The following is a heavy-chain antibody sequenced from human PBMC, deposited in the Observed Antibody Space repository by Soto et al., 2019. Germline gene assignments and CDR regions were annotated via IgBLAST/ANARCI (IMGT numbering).Heavy chain of an antibody. CDR2: IYYSGST. D-gene: IGHD5-18*01. CDR1: GGSISSGDYY. CDR3: ARALDTANYYFDY. V-gene: IGHV4-30-4*01. J-gene: IGHJ4*02. Sequence: QVQLQESGPGLVKPSQTLSLTCTVSGGSISSGDYYWSWIRQPPGKGLEWIGYIYYSGSTYYNPSLKSRVXXSXDXXKNQFSRKLSSVTAADTAVYYCARALDTANYYFDYWGQGTLVTVSS.